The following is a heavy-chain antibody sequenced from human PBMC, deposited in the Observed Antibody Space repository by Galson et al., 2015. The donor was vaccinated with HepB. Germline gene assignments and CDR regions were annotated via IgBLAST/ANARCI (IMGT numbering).Heavy chain of an antibody. Sequence: SVKVSCKASGYTFSSYSITWVRQAPGQGLEWMGWINTYNRGTKYAQKFQGRVTMTADTSTSTAYMELRSLRSDDTAVYYCARGALVVVVNATQNNWFDPWGQGTPVTVSS. J-gene: IGHJ5*02. V-gene: IGHV1-18*01. CDR1: GYTFSSYS. D-gene: IGHD2-15*01. CDR3: ARGALVVVVNATQNNWFDP. CDR2: INTYNRGT.